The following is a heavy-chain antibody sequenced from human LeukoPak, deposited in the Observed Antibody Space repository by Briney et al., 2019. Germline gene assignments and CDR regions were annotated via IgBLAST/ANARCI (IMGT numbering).Heavy chain of an antibody. CDR3: ALIDYDILTGYWVPDAFDI. J-gene: IGHJ3*02. V-gene: IGHV4-39*01. D-gene: IGHD3-9*01. Sequence: SETLSLTCTVSGGSISSGSYYWSWIRQPPGKGLEWIGSIYYSGSTYYNPSLKSRVTISVDTSKNQFSLKLSSVTAADTAVYYCALIDYDILTGYWVPDAFDIWGQGTMVTVSS. CDR1: GGSISSGSYY. CDR2: IYYSGST.